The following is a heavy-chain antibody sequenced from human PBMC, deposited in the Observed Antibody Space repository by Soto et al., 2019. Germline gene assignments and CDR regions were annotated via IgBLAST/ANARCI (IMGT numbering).Heavy chain of an antibody. CDR3: VKNSGWFNT. CDR1: GSMCSTTD. J-gene: IGHJ5*02. D-gene: IGHD3-10*01. Sequence: PGGPRRLSCAPSGSMCSTTDMSWVREAPGKGLGWLTTIEVSGEITYYADSVKGRFTISRYSSKSTVYLQMDSMTADDPAVYFCVKNSGWFNTWRQGTRGTVGS. V-gene: IGHV3-23*01. CDR2: IEVSGEIT.